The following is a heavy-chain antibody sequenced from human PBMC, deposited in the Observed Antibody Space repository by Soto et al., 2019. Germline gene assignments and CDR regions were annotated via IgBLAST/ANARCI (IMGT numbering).Heavy chain of an antibody. CDR3: AKDLLMVYANPHYYGMDV. D-gene: IGHD2-8*01. V-gene: IGHV3-30*18. CDR1: GFTFSSYG. Sequence: QVQLVESGGGVVQPGRSLRLSCAASGFTFSSYGMHWVRQAPGKGLEWVAVISYDGSNKYYADSVKGRFTISRDNSKNTLYLQMNSLRAEDTAVYYRAKDLLMVYANPHYYGMDVWGQGTTVTVSS. J-gene: IGHJ6*02. CDR2: ISYDGSNK.